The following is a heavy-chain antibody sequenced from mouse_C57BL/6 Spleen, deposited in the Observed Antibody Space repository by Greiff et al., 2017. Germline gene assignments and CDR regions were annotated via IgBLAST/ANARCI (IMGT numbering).Heavy chain of an antibody. V-gene: IGHV1-82*01. D-gene: IGHD1-1*01. CDR1: GYAFSSSW. Sequence: QVQLKQSGPELVKPGASVKISCKASGYAFSSSWMNWVKQRPGKGLEWIGRIYPGDGDTNYNGKFKGKATLTADKSSSTAYMQLSSLTSEDSAVYFCAREGDYYGSPDYWGQGTTLTVSS. CDR3: AREGDYYGSPDY. J-gene: IGHJ2*01. CDR2: IYPGDGDT.